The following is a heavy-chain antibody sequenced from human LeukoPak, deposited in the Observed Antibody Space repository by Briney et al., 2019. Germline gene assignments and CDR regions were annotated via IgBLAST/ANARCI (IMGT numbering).Heavy chain of an antibody. CDR3: ARVRSSPLDYFDY. Sequence: SETLSLTCTVSGGSISRYYWSWIRQPPGKGLEWIGYIYYSGSTNYNPSLKSRVTISVDTSKNQFSLKLSSVTAADAAVYYCARVRSSPLDYFDYWGQGTLVTVSS. D-gene: IGHD6-13*01. J-gene: IGHJ4*02. CDR2: IYYSGST. CDR1: GGSISRYY. V-gene: IGHV4-59*01.